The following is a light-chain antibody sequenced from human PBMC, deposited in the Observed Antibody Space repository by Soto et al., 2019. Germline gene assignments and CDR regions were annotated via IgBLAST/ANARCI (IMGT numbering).Light chain of an antibody. CDR1: QSVSSSY. J-gene: IGKJ2*01. Sequence: EIVLTQSPGTLSLSPGERATLSCRASQSVSSSYFAWFQQKPGQAPRLLIYGASSRATGIPDRFSGSGSGTDFTLIINRLEPEDFAVYYCQQYGSSLPYTFGQGTKLEIK. CDR3: QQYGSSLPYT. V-gene: IGKV3-20*01. CDR2: GAS.